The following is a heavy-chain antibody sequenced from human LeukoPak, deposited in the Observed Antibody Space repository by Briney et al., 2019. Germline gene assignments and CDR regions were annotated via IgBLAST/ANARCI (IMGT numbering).Heavy chain of an antibody. CDR3: TTARRSYGMDV. Sequence: GTSLRLSCAASGFTFSSYAMHWVRQAPGKGLEWVAVISYDGGNKYYADSVKGRFTISRDNSKNTLYLQMNSLRAEDTAVYYCTTARRSYGMDVWGQGTTVTVSS. V-gene: IGHV3-30*14. D-gene: IGHD6-6*01. CDR1: GFTFSSYA. J-gene: IGHJ6*02. CDR2: ISYDGGNK.